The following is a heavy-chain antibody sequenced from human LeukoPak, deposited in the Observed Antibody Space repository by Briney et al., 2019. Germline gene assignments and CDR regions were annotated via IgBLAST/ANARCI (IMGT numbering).Heavy chain of an antibody. CDR1: GLRFSTLS. Sequence: GGSLTLSCALSGLRFSTLSMDWVRPAPEEWRGWVASIRTSSSYIYHAASVKGPFTISRDKAKGPPYLQLYRLRSKQTAIVSGATCGPSQWEGTPGSFDSWGQGTLVTVSS. CDR3: ATCGPSQWEGTPGSFDS. CDR2: IRTSSSYI. V-gene: IGHV3-21*01. D-gene: IGHD1-26*01. J-gene: IGHJ4*02.